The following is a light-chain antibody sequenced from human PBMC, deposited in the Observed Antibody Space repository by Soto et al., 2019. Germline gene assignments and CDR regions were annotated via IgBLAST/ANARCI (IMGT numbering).Light chain of an antibody. V-gene: IGKV3-11*01. CDR1: QSINSF. Sequence: IVWTQSPGTLSLSPGEGATLSCRASQSINSFLAWYQQRRGQAPRLLIHGASNRATGIPARFSGSGSGTDFTLTISSREPEDFAGYYCQQRSNVTPLTLGQGTRMAI. CDR3: QQRSNVTPLT. CDR2: GAS. J-gene: IGKJ5*01.